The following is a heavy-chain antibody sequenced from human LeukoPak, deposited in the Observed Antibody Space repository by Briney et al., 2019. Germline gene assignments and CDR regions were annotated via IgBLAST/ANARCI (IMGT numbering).Heavy chain of an antibody. D-gene: IGHD6-6*01. CDR3: ARVGPGRPFDY. J-gene: IGHJ4*02. Sequence: PGGSLRLSCAASGFTFSSYAMIWVRQAPGKGLEWVANIKQDGSEKSYVDSVKGRFTISRDNVKNSLYLQMNSLRAEDTAVYHCARVGPGRPFDYWGQGTLVTVSS. CDR2: IKQDGSEK. V-gene: IGHV3-7*01. CDR1: GFTFSSYA.